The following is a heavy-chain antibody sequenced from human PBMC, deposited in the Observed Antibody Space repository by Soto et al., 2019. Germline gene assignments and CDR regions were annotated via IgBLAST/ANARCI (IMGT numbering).Heavy chain of an antibody. CDR3: ARETNGGSFDI. CDR2: ISAYNGNT. D-gene: IGHD2-8*01. Sequence: GASMKGAFKAFCYTLTHYGITWVRQAPGQGLEWMGWISAYNGNTHYADSVKGRFTISKDNSKNTLYLEMSGLRVEDTAVYYCARETNGGSFDIWGQGTMVT. V-gene: IGHV1-18*01. J-gene: IGHJ3*02. CDR1: CYTLTHYG.